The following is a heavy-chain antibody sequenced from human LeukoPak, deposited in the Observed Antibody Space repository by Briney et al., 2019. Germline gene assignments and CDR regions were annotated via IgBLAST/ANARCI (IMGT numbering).Heavy chain of an antibody. D-gene: IGHD5-18*01. V-gene: IGHV4-39*07. Sequence: SETLSLTCTVSGGSISSSSYYWGWIRQPPGKGLEWIGSIYYSGSTYYNPSLKSRVTISVDTSKNQFSLKLSSVTAADTAVYYCAREERIQLCPYCRSGMDVWGQGTTVTVSS. J-gene: IGHJ6*02. CDR2: IYYSGST. CDR1: GGSISSSSYY. CDR3: AREERIQLCPYCRSGMDV.